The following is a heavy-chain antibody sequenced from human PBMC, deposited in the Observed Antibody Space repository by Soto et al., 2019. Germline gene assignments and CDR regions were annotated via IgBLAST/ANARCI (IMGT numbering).Heavy chain of an antibody. D-gene: IGHD6-25*01. CDR3: SRMRAAVRAHDDYGSEV. J-gene: IGHJ6*02. V-gene: IGHV2-70*17. CDR1: GFSLSTIGMC. CDR2: IDWDDDK. Sequence: SGPTLVNPTHTLTQTWTFSGFSLSTIGMCVSWIRQPPGKALEWLAPIDWDDDKFYSTSLKTRLTISKDTSKKQVVLTMTNMEPAETATYSSSRMRAAVRAHDDYGSEVWGQGITVT.